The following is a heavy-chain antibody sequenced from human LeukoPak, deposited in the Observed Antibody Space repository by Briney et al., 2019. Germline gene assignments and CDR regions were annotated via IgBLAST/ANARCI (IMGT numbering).Heavy chain of an antibody. CDR2: IYYSGSI. J-gene: IGHJ3*02. CDR1: GYSISSSNY. V-gene: IGHV4-28*05. Sequence: SETLSLTCAVSGYSISSSNYWGWIRQPPGKGLEWIGHIYYSGSIYYNPSLKSRVTMSVDTSKNQFSLKLSSVTAVDTAVYYWGGKATTGPTKAAFDIWGQGTMVTVSS. D-gene: IGHD4-17*01. CDR3: GGKATTGPTKAAFDI.